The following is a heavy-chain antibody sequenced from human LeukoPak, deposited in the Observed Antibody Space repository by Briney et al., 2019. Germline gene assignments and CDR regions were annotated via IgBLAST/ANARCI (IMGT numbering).Heavy chain of an antibody. CDR3: ARHRGEYSYGTGYDY. CDR1: GGSISSYY. D-gene: IGHD5-18*01. J-gene: IGHJ4*02. CDR2: IYYSGST. V-gene: IGHV4-59*08. Sequence: PSETLSLTCTVSGGSISSYYWSWIRQPPGKGLEWIGYIYYSGSTNYNPSLKSRVTISIDTSKNQFSVKLSSVTAADTAVYYCARHRGEYSYGTGYDYWGQGTLVTVSS.